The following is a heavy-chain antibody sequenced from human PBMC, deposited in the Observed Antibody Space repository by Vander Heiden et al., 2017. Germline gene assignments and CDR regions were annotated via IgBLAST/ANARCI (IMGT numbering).Heavy chain of an antibody. CDR1: GCTFSNTG. Sequence: EVQLVASGGGLVKPGESLSLSFAAAGCTFSNTGMNSVRQAPGKGLEWVGRIKSKTDGGTTDHAAPVKGRFTISRDDSKNTLYLQMNSLKIEDKAVYYCTTAGGYSGSYWGGLFWGKGPLVAVSS. D-gene: IGHD1-26*01. V-gene: IGHV3-15*05. J-gene: IGHJ4*02. CDR2: IKSKTDGGTT. CDR3: TTAGGYSGSYWGGLF.